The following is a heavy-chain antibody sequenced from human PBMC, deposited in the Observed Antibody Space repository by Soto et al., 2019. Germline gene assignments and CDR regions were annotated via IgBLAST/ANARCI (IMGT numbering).Heavy chain of an antibody. D-gene: IGHD3-22*01. V-gene: IGHV1-18*01. CDR2: ISAYNGNT. Sequence: GASVKVSCKASGYTFTSYGISWVRQAPGQGLEWMGWISAYNGNTNYAQKLQGRVTMTTDTSTSTAYMELRSLRSDDTAVYYCARDEYYDSSGYSSGAFDIWGQGTMVT. J-gene: IGHJ3*02. CDR1: GYTFTSYG. CDR3: ARDEYYDSSGYSSGAFDI.